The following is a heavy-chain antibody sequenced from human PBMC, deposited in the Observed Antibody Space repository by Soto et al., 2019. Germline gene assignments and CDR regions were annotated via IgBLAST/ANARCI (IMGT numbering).Heavy chain of an antibody. D-gene: IGHD3-22*01. J-gene: IGHJ4*02. CDR3: ARGNYDSSGYYYFDY. V-gene: IGHV3-74*01. CDR1: GFTFSSYW. CDR2: INSDGSST. Sequence: EVQLVESGGGLVQPGGSLRLSCAASGFTFSSYWMHWVRQAPGKGLVWVSRINSDGSSTSYADSVKGRFTISRDNAKNTLYLQMNSLRAEDTAVYYCARGNYDSSGYYYFDYWGQGTLVTVSS.